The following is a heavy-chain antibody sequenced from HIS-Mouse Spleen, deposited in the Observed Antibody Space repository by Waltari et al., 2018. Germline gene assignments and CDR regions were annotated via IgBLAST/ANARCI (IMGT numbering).Heavy chain of an antibody. CDR3: ARAGIAAAYDAFDI. J-gene: IGHJ3*02. CDR2: IYTSGST. D-gene: IGHD6-13*01. CDR1: GGSISSYY. Sequence: QVQLQESGPGLVKPSETLSLTCTVPGGSISSYYWSWNRQPAGKGLEWIGRIYTSGSTNYNPSLKSRVTMSVDTSKNQFSLKLSSVTAADTAVYYCARAGIAAAYDAFDIWGQGTMVTVSS. V-gene: IGHV4-4*07.